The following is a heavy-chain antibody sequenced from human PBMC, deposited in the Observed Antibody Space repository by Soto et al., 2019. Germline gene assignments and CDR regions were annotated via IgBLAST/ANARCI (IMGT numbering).Heavy chain of an antibody. J-gene: IGHJ6*02. V-gene: IGHV1-69*13. CDR1: GGTFSSYA. CDR2: IIPIFGTA. CDR3: ARDSIVATTGTYYYYYGMDV. Sequence: SVKVSCKASGGTFSSYAISWVRQAPGQGLEWMGGIIPIFGTANYAQKFQGRVTITADESTSTAYMELSSLRSEDTAVYYCARDSIVATTGTYYYYYGMDVWGQGTTVTVSS. D-gene: IGHD5-12*01.